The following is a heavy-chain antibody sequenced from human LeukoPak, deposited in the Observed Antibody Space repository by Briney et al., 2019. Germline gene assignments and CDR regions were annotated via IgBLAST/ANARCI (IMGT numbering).Heavy chain of an antibody. CDR3: AKYSSGWFDY. Sequence: ASVTVSCKASGYTFTAYYIHWVRQAPGQGLEWMGWINPNSGGTNYAQKFQGRVTMTRDTSISTAYMELSNLRSDDTAMYFCAKYSSGWFDYWGQGTLVTVSS. V-gene: IGHV1-2*02. D-gene: IGHD6-19*01. J-gene: IGHJ5*01. CDR2: INPNSGGT. CDR1: GYTFTAYY.